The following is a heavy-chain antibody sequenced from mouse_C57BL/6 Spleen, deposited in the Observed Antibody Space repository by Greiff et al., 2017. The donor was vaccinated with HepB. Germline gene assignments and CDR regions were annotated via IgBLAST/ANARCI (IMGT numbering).Heavy chain of an antibody. V-gene: IGHV1-39*01. J-gene: IGHJ4*01. Sequence: VQLQQSGPELVKPGASVKISCKASGYSFTDYNMNWVKQSHGKSLEWIGVINPNYGTTSYNQKFKGKATLTVDHSSSTAYMQLNSLTSEDSAVYYCARMGDYENDAMDYWGQGTSVTVSS. CDR1: GYSFTDYN. CDR3: ARMGDYENDAMDY. CDR2: INPNYGTT. D-gene: IGHD2-4*01.